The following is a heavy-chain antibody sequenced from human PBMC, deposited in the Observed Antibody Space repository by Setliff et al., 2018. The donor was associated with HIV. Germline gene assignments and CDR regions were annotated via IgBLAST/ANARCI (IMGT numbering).Heavy chain of an antibody. Sequence: PSETLSLTCTVPGGSISRGGYSWSWIRQHTGKGLEWIGYIYYSGSTYYNPSLKSRVTMSGDTSKNQFSRKLSSVTAADTAVYYCARARGLLPYYYLDVWGKGTTVTVSS. J-gene: IGHJ6*03. V-gene: IGHV4-31*03. D-gene: IGHD3-10*01. CDR2: IYYSGST. CDR1: GGSISRGGYS. CDR3: ARARGLLPYYYLDV.